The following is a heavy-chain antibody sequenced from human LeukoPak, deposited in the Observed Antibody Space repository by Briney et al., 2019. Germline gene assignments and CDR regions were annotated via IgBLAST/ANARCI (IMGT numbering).Heavy chain of an antibody. CDR1: GYTYTGSD. D-gene: IGHD3-10*01. J-gene: IGHJ4*02. CDR3: ARDLALLWFGELKGSGDY. V-gene: IGHV1-2*02. Sequence: GPSVKLSCKASGYTYTGSDMHWLRHAPGQGLERMGWVNPNSGGTNYAQKFQGRVTMARDTSISQAYMELSRLSSTGTASNYCARDLALLWFGELKGSGDYWGQGTLVTVSS. CDR2: VNPNSGGT.